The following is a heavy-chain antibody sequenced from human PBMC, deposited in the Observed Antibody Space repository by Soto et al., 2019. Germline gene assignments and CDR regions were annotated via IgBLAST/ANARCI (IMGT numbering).Heavy chain of an antibody. CDR2: IYSGGYT. D-gene: IGHD3-10*01. CDR1: GFTVSNNY. Sequence: EVQLVESGGGLIQPGGSLRLSCAVSGFTVSNNYMSWVRQAPGKGLEGVSVIYSGGYTAYGDSVKGRFTISRDNSKNPIYLQMKTLGADHPAVFFLAAHAGGGGYWGQGTLVTVSS. CDR3: AAHAGGGGY. V-gene: IGHV3-53*01. J-gene: IGHJ4*02.